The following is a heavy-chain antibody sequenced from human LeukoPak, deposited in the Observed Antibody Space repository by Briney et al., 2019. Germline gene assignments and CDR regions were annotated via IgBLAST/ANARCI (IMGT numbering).Heavy chain of an antibody. CDR1: GFTFSSYS. V-gene: IGHV3-48*01. J-gene: IGHJ3*02. CDR3: ARAHWGYGAFDI. D-gene: IGHD7-27*01. CDR2: ISSSSSTI. Sequence: GGSLRLSCAASGFTFSSYSMNWVRQAPGKGREWVSYISSSSSTIYYADSVKGRFTISRDNAKNSLYLQMNSLRAEDTAVYYCARAHWGYGAFDIWGQGTMVTVSS.